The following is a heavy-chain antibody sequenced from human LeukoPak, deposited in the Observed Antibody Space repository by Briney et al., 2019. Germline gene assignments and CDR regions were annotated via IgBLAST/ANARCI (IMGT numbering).Heavy chain of an antibody. J-gene: IGHJ3*02. V-gene: IGHV3-9*01. Sequence: PGGSLRLSCATSGFTFDDYAMHWVRQAPGKGLEWVSGINWRSDFISYAGSVKGRFTIYRDNAKKSVYLEMDSLRVEDTALYYCAKDLARPPSSRIYGFDIWGQGTVVTVSS. D-gene: IGHD3-3*02. CDR2: INWRSDFI. CDR3: AKDLARPPSSRIYGFDI. CDR1: GFTFDDYA.